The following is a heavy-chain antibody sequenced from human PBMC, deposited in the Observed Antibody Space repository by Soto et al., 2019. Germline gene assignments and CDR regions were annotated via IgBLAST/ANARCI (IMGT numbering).Heavy chain of an antibody. V-gene: IGHV3-23*01. CDR2: VVGRVGHR. D-gene: IGHD3-10*01. CDR3: AKEGRLRSPAGDYFDS. Sequence: EVALLDSGGHLVQPGGSLRLSCEASGFSFPDYDMNWVRQTPGKGLEWVSVVGRVGHRYYRDSVRGRFTISRDESRNTVYLQMNSLRVEDTAVYFCAKEGRLRSPAGDYFDSWAQGSLVTVSS. J-gene: IGHJ4*02. CDR1: GFSFPDYD.